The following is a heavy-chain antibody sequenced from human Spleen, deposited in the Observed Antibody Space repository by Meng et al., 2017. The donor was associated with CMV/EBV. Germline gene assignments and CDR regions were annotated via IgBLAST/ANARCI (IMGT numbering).Heavy chain of an antibody. CDR2: ISSSSSYI. V-gene: IGHV3-21*05. CDR1: GFTFSSYE. Sequence: GESLKISCAASGFTFSSYEMNWVRQAPGKGLEWVSYISSSSSYIYYADSVKGRFTISRDNAKNSLYLQMNSLRAEDTAVYYCARDRCSSTSCPYRDYWGQGTLVTVSS. J-gene: IGHJ4*02. D-gene: IGHD2-2*01. CDR3: ARDRCSSTSCPYRDY.